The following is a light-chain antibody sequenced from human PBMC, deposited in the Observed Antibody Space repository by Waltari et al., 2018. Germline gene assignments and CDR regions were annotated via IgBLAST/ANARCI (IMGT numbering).Light chain of an antibody. CDR1: RSDVGRHNF. Sequence: QSALTQSASVSGSPGQSITISCTGTRSDVGRHNFVSWYQQYPGKAPKLLIYEGNKGPSGVSNRFSGSKSANTASLTISGLQAEDEADYYCSSYAGPIIFGGGTKLTVL. CDR2: EGN. J-gene: IGLJ2*01. V-gene: IGLV2-23*01. CDR3: SSYAGPII.